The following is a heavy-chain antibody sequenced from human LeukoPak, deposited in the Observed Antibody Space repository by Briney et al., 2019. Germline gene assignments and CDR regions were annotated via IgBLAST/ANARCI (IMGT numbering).Heavy chain of an antibody. CDR2: ISGSGGST. CDR3: AKDGGFWSGYLNWFDP. V-gene: IGHV3-23*01. CDR1: GFTFSSYA. D-gene: IGHD3-3*01. J-gene: IGHJ5*02. Sequence: GGSLRLSCAASGFTFSSYAMSWVRQAPGKGLEWVSAISGSGGSTYYADSVKGRFTISRGNSKNTLYLQMNSLRAEDTAVYYCAKDGGFWSGYLNWFDPWGQGTLVTVSS.